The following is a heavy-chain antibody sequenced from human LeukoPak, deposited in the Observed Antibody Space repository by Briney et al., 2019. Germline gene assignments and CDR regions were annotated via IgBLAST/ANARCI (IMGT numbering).Heavy chain of an antibody. CDR2: ISWNSGSI. CDR1: GFTFDDYA. CDR3: AKDRGYSYGSLDH. D-gene: IGHD5-18*01. Sequence: GGSLRLSCAASGFTFDDYAMHWVRQAPGKGLEWVSGISWNSGSIGYADSVKGRFTISRDNAKNSLYLQMNSLRAEDTALYYCAKDRGYSYGSLDHWGQGTLVTVSS. J-gene: IGHJ4*02. V-gene: IGHV3-9*01.